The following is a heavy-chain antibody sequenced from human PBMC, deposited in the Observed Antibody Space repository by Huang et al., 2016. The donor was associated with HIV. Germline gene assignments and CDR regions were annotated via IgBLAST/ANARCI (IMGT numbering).Heavy chain of an antibody. Sequence: QVQLRQWGAGLVKPSETLSLTCAVYGGSFSGYYWTWIRQSPGKGFGWIGEINHIGKTNYQASLKSRVTISKDTAKNQFSLQLTSVSAADTGVYFCAREKAADSAWYGVYYFDYWGEGALVTVTS. CDR2: INHIGKT. CDR3: AREKAADSAWYGVYYFDY. D-gene: IGHD6-19*01. V-gene: IGHV4-34*01. J-gene: IGHJ4*02. CDR1: GGSFSGYY.